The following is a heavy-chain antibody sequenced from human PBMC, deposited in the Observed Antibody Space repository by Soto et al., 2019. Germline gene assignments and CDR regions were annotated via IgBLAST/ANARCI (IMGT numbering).Heavy chain of an antibody. V-gene: IGHV3-30-3*01. CDR2: ISYDGSNK. Sequence: GGSLRLSCAASGFTFSSYAMHWVRQAPGKGLEWVAVISYDGSNKYYADSVKGRFTISRDNSKNTLYLQMNSLRAEDTAVYYCARDRLWGSSGWYYYYGMDVWGQGTTVTVSS. CDR3: ARDRLWGSSGWYYYYGMDV. D-gene: IGHD6-19*01. CDR1: GFTFSSYA. J-gene: IGHJ6*02.